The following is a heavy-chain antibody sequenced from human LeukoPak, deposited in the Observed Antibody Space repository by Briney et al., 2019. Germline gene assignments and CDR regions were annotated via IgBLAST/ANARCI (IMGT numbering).Heavy chain of an antibody. CDR3: ARLNYYYYYMDV. V-gene: IGHV4-39*01. CDR2: IYYSGST. Sequence: SETLSLTCTVSGGSISSNNYYWGWIRQPPGKGLEWIGSIYYSGSTYYNPSLKSRVTISVDTSKNQFSLKLSAVTAADTAVYYDARLNYYYYYMDVSGEGTTVTVS. CDR1: GGSISSNNYY. J-gene: IGHJ6*03.